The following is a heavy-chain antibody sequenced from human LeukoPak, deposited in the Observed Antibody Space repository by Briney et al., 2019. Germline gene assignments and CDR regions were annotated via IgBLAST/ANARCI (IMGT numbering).Heavy chain of an antibody. D-gene: IGHD3-10*01. CDR1: GVTFSSYA. J-gene: IGHJ5*01. Sequence: PGGSLRLSCAASGVTFSSYAMSWARQAPGKGLEWIAAINSGSTYYADSVKGRFTISRDNSKNTLFLQMNSLRGEDTAVYYCAKRGLVSVSSKGPFDSWGQEPWSPSPQ. CDR3: AKRGLVSVSSKGPFDS. V-gene: IGHV3-23*01. CDR2: INSGST.